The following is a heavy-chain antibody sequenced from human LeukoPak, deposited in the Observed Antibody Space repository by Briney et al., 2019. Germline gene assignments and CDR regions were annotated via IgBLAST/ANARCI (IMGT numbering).Heavy chain of an antibody. V-gene: IGHV3-21*06. Sequence: GGSLRLSCVGSTFIFGSYSMNWVRQAPGKGLEWVSYISETSSHRYYAGSVKGRFTISRDNAQNSLYLQMNSLSAEDTGIYYCARDRATKARIGGMDVWGQGTTVIVPS. D-gene: IGHD5-24*01. J-gene: IGHJ6*02. CDR3: ARDRATKARIGGMDV. CDR2: ISETSSHR. CDR1: TFIFGSYS.